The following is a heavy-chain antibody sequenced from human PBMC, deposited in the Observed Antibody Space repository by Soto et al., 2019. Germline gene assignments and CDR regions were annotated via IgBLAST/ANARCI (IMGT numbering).Heavy chain of an antibody. CDR2: IWDNGSNK. CDR3: ARCGVVVPATMQPYYYYYLDV. V-gene: IGHV3-30*07. Sequence: KGLEWLSAIWDNGSNKYYADSVKGRFTISRDNSENTLYLQMNSLRAEDTAVYYCARCGVVVPATMQPYYYYYLDVCGTGIPVSV. J-gene: IGHJ6*03. D-gene: IGHD2-2*01.